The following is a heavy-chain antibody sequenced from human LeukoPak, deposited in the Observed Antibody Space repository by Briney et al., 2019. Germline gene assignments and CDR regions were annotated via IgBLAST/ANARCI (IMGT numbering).Heavy chain of an antibody. CDR3: ARGRGSTSRY. Sequence: ASVKVSCKASGYTFTSYGITWVRQAPGQGLEWIGWISTYNGNTNYAQNLQGRVTMTTDTSTSTAYMELRSLRSDDTAVYYCARGRGSTSRYWGQGTLVTVSS. J-gene: IGHJ4*02. D-gene: IGHD5-12*01. V-gene: IGHV1-18*01. CDR1: GYTFTSYG. CDR2: ISTYNGNT.